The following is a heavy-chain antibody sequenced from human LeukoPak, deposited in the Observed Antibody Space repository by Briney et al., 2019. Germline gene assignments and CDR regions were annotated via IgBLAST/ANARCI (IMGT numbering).Heavy chain of an antibody. CDR2: INSDGSST. J-gene: IGHJ6*02. CDR1: GFPFSSYW. CDR3: ARDYGRSRDYGMDV. D-gene: IGHD3-10*01. Sequence: GGPLRLSCAASGFPFSSYWMHWVRQAPGKGLVWVSRINSDGSSTTYADSVKGRFTISRDNAKNTLYLQMNSLRAEDTAVYFCARDYGRSRDYGMDVWGQGTTVTVSS. V-gene: IGHV3-74*01.